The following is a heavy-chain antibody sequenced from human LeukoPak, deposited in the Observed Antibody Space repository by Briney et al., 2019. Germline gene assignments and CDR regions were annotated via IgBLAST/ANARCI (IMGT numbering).Heavy chain of an antibody. CDR2: ISGSGGST. V-gene: IGHV3-23*01. CDR1: GFTFSSYA. CDR3: VKGMEYYYGSGSYPDI. Sequence: GGSLRLSCAASGFTFSSYAMSWVRQAPGKGLEWVSAISGSGGSTYYADSVKGRFTISRDNSKNTLYLQMNSLRAEDTAVYYCVKGMEYYYGSGSYPDIWGQGTMVTVSS. D-gene: IGHD3-10*01. J-gene: IGHJ3*02.